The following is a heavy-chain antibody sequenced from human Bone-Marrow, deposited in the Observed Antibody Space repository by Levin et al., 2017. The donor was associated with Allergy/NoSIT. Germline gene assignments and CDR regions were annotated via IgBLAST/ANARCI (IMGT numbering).Heavy chain of an antibody. CDR2: MFYTGTT. Sequence: SETLSLTCSVSDDSISSFYWSWLRQPPGKDLEWIAYMFYTGTTNYNPSLKSRVTMSVDTSKSQFSLKLSSVTAADTAVHYCARVVPERQFDPWGQGTLVIVSS. J-gene: IGHJ5*02. CDR1: DDSISSFY. CDR3: ARVVPERQFDP. V-gene: IGHV4-59*01.